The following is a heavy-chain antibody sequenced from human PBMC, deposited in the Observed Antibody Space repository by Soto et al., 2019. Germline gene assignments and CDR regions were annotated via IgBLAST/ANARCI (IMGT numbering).Heavy chain of an antibody. Sequence: ASVKVSCKASGYTFTSYGISWVRQAPGQGLEWMGWISAYNGNTNYAQKLQGRVTMTTDTSTSTAYMELRSLRSDDTAVYYCARDLPMVRGVTAYNRFDPWGQGTLVTVSS. D-gene: IGHD3-10*01. J-gene: IGHJ5*02. V-gene: IGHV1-18*01. CDR1: GYTFTSYG. CDR3: ARDLPMVRGVTAYNRFDP. CDR2: ISAYNGNT.